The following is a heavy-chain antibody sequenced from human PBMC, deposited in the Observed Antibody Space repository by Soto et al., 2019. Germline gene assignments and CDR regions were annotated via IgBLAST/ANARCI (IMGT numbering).Heavy chain of an antibody. V-gene: IGHV5-51*01. CDR2: IYPGDSDT. CDR3: ARQKIKVVGGDYGMDV. J-gene: IGHJ6*02. D-gene: IGHD1-26*01. Sequence: GESLKISCKGSGYSFTSYWIGWVRQMPGKGLEWMGIIYPGDSDTRYSPSFQGQVTISADKSISTAYLQWSSLKASDTAMYYWARQKIKVVGGDYGMDVWGQGTTVTVSS. CDR1: GYSFTSYW.